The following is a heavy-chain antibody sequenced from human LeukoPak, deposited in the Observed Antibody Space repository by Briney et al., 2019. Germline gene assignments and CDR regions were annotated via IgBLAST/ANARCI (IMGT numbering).Heavy chain of an antibody. D-gene: IGHD3-10*01. CDR2: IYYSGST. Sequence: PSETLSLTCTVSGGSISSSSYYWGWIRQPPGKGLEWIGSIYYSGSTYYNPSLKSRVTIPVDTSKNQFSLKLSSVTAADTAVYYCAREGRGVRGVILDWLDPWGQGTLVTVSS. V-gene: IGHV4-39*07. J-gene: IGHJ5*02. CDR3: AREGRGVRGVILDWLDP. CDR1: GGSISSSSYY.